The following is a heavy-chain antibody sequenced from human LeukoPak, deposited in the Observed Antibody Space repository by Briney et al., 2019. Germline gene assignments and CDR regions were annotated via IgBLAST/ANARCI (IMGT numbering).Heavy chain of an antibody. CDR3: AKARDIVVVVAATNY. D-gene: IGHD2-15*01. V-gene: IGHV3-23*01. CDR1: GFTFSSYA. CDR2: ISGSCGST. Sequence: GGSLRLSCEASGFTFSSYAMSWVRQAPGQGLEWVSAISGSCGSTNYADTVKGRFTISRNNSKNTLYLQMNSLRAEDTAVYYCAKARDIVVVVAATNYWGQGTLVTVS. J-gene: IGHJ4*02.